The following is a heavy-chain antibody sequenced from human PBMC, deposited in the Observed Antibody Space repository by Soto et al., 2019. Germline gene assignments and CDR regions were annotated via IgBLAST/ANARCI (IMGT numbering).Heavy chain of an antibody. V-gene: IGHV1-18*01. CDR1: GYTFTSYA. CDR3: ARDIYYDSSGYYYYYYGMDV. D-gene: IGHD3-22*01. Sequence: ASVKVSCKASGYTFTSYAMHWVRQAPGQRLEWMGWISADNGNTNYAQKLQGRVTMTTDTSTSTAYMELRSLRSDDTAVYYCARDIYYDSSGYYYYYYGMDVWGQGTTVTVSS. J-gene: IGHJ6*02. CDR2: ISADNGNT.